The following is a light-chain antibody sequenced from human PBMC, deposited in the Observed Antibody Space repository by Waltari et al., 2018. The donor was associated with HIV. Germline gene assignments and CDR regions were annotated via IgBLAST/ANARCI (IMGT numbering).Light chain of an antibody. Sequence: DIQMTQSPSSLSASVGDSVTMTCRASQDIRKSLAWYQHKPGKAPEILVFSVSILESGVPSRFSGSASGTDYTLTINSLQPEDFATYYCQQYYSSSYTFGQGTKVEIK. CDR1: QDIRKS. J-gene: IGKJ2*01. CDR2: SVS. CDR3: QQYYSSSYT. V-gene: IGKV1-NL1*01.